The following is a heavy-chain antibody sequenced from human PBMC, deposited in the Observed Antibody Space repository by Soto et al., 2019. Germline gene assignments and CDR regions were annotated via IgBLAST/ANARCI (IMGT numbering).Heavy chain of an antibody. Sequence: PSETLSLTCAVYGGSFSGYYWSWIRQPPGKGLEWIGEINHSGSTNYNPSLKSRVTISVDTSKNQFSLKLSSVTAADTAVYYCARGRSSSWTYYYYGMDVWGQGTTVTVSS. CDR3: ARGRSSSWTYYYYGMDV. CDR2: INHSGST. CDR1: GGSFSGYY. D-gene: IGHD6-13*01. J-gene: IGHJ6*02. V-gene: IGHV4-34*01.